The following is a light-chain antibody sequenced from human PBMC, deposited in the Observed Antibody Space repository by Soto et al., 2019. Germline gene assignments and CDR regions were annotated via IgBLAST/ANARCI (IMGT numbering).Light chain of an antibody. CDR1: SSDVGIYNY. V-gene: IGLV2-14*01. CDR3: SSYTGSTNYV. Sequence: QSVLAQPASVSGSPGQSITISCTGTSSDVGIYNYVSWYQQHPGKAPKLMIYQVTNRPSWVSNRFSGSKSGNSASLTLSGLQADDEADYYCSSYTGSTNYVFGTGTKVTVL. CDR2: QVT. J-gene: IGLJ1*01.